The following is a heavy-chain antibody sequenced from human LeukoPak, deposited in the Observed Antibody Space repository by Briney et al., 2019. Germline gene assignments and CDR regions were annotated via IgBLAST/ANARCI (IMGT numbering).Heavy chain of an antibody. J-gene: IGHJ4*02. Sequence: GASVKVSCKASGYTFTSYYMHWVRQAPGQGLEWMGIINPSGGSTSYAQKFQGRVTMTRDTSTSTVYMELSSLRAEDTAVYYCARAMGATGTFDYWGQGTLVTVSS. V-gene: IGHV1-46*01. D-gene: IGHD1-26*01. CDR3: ARAMGATGTFDY. CDR2: INPSGGST. CDR1: GYTFTSYY.